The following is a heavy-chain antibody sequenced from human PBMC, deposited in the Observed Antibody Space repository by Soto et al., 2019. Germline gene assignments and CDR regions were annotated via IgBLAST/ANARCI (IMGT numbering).Heavy chain of an antibody. Sequence: SETLSLTCTVSGGSISSGGYYWSWIRQHPGKGLEWIGYIYYSGSTHYNPSLKSRVTISVDTSKNQFSLKLSSVTAADTAVYHCASSSSWYGGMWHYYGMDVWGQGTTVTVSS. J-gene: IGHJ6*02. CDR1: GGSISSGGYY. CDR3: ASSSSWYGGMWHYYGMDV. CDR2: IYYSGST. D-gene: IGHD6-13*01. V-gene: IGHV4-31*03.